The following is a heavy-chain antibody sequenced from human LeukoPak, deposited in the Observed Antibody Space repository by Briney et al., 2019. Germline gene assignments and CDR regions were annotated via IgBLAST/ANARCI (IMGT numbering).Heavy chain of an antibody. CDR2: IYDSGST. CDR3: ARTFWSGYYGRWFDP. J-gene: IGHJ5*02. D-gene: IGHD3-3*01. Sequence: SETLSLTCTVSGGSISSYYWSWIRQPPGKGLEWIGYIYDSGSTNYNPSLRSRVTISVDTSKNQFSLKLSSVTAADTAVYCCARTFWSGYYGRWFDPWGQGTLVTVSS. CDR1: GGSISSYY. V-gene: IGHV4-59*01.